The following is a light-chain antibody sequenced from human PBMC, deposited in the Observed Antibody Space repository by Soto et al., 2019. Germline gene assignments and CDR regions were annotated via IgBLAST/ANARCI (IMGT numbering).Light chain of an antibody. CDR3: QQYDSSPRT. V-gene: IGKV3-20*01. CDR1: QSFTSRS. J-gene: IGKJ1*01. Sequence: DIVLTQSPATLSVSPGERATLSCMASQSFTSRSLAWYQQKPGLAPRLLISGASNRAAGIPDRFSGSGSGTDFTLTISRLEPEDFAVYYCQQYDSSPRTFGQGTKVDIK. CDR2: GAS.